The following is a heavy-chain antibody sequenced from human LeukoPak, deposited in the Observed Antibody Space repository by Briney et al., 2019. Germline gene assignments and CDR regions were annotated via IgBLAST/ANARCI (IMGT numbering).Heavy chain of an antibody. D-gene: IGHD2-15*01. J-gene: IGHJ6*02. CDR2: IYYSGST. CDR3: ASHRSSRYYYYGMDV. V-gene: IGHV4-59*08. CDR1: GGSISSYY. Sequence: SETLSLTCTVSGGSISSYYWSWIRQPPGKGLEWIGYIYYSGSTNYNPSLKSRVTISVDTSKNQFSLKLSSVTAADTAVYYCASHRSSRYYYYGMDVWGQGTTVTVSS.